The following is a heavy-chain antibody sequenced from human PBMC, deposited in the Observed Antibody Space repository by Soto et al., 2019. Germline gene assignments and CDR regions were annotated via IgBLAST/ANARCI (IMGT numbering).Heavy chain of an antibody. V-gene: IGHV4-30-4*01. J-gene: IGHJ3*02. CDR3: ARDGYNPDVLAFDI. CDR2: IYYSGST. Sequence: SETLSLTCTVSGGSISSGDYYWSWIRQPPGKGLEWIGYIYYSGSTYYNLSLKSRVTISVDTSKNQFSLKLSSVTAADTAVYYCARDGYNPDVLAFDIWGQGTMVTVSS. CDR1: GGSISSGDYY. D-gene: IGHD5-12*01.